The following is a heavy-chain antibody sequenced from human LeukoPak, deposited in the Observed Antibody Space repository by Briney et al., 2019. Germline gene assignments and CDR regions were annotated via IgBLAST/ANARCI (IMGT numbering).Heavy chain of an antibody. CDR3: AKGGDSSGYYQDY. J-gene: IGHJ4*02. CDR1: GFTFSSYG. Sequence: GGSLRLSCAASGFTFSSYGMHWVRQAPGKGLEWVAVISYDGSNKYYADSVKGRSTISRDNSKNTLYLQMNSLRAEDTAVYYCAKGGDSSGYYQDYWGQGTLVTVSS. D-gene: IGHD3-22*01. V-gene: IGHV3-30*18. CDR2: ISYDGSNK.